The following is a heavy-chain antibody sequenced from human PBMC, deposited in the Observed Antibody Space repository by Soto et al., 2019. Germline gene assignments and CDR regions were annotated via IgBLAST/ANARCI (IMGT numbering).Heavy chain of an antibody. CDR2: IYKSATT. V-gene: IGHV4-30-4*01. J-gene: IGHJ5*01. Sequence: SEPLSLTCSVSGDSISTVDYFWAWIRQPPGQALEYIGYIYKSATTYYNPSFESRVAISLDTSMSQFSLNVTSVTAADTAVYFCARGRYCLTGRCFPNWFDSWGQGTLVTVSS. CDR3: ARGRYCLTGRCFPNWFDS. CDR1: GDSISTVDYF. D-gene: IGHD2-15*01.